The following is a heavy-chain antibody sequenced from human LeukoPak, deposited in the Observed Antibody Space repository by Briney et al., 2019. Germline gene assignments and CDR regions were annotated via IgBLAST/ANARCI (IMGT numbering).Heavy chain of an antibody. CDR2: IRSSGSIK. V-gene: IGHV3-11*04. Sequence: GGSLRPSCAASGFTFSDYYMSWIRQAPGKGLEWVSYIRSSGSIKFYADSVRGRFTISRDNAKNPLYLQMNSLRAEDTAVYYCARADCSSSSCYEFDYWGQGTLVTVSS. J-gene: IGHJ4*02. D-gene: IGHD2-2*01. CDR1: GFTFSDYY. CDR3: ARADCSSSSCYEFDY.